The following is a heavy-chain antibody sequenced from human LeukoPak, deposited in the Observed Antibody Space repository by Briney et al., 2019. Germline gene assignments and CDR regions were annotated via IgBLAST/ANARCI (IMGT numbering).Heavy chain of an antibody. CDR3: ARDGYLDAFDI. J-gene: IGHJ3*02. Sequence: GRSLRLSCAASGFTFSSYAMHWVRQAPGKGLEWVAVISYDGSNKYYADSVKGRFTISKDNSKNTLYLQMNSLRAEDTAVYYCARDGYLDAFDIWGQGTMVTVSS. V-gene: IGHV3-30-3*01. CDR1: GFTFSSYA. CDR2: ISYDGSNK. D-gene: IGHD6-13*01.